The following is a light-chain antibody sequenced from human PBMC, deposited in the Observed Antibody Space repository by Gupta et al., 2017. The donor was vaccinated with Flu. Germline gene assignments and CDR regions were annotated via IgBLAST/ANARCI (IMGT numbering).Light chain of an antibody. CDR1: PGISSY. J-gene: IGKJ4*01. CDR3: QQLNSYPRVT. V-gene: IGKV1-9*01. CDR2: AAS. Sequence: DIQLTQSPSFLSASVGDRVTITCRASPGISSYLAWYQQKPGKAPKLLIYAASTLQSGVPSRFSGSGSGTEFTLTISSLQPEDFATYYCQQLNSYPRVTFGGGTKVEIK.